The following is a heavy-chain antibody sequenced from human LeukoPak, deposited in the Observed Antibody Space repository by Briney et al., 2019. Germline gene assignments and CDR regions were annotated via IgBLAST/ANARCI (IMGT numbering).Heavy chain of an antibody. V-gene: IGHV1-69*05. D-gene: IGHD1/OR15-1a*01. J-gene: IGHJ4*02. CDR3: ARGLLAQYYMDV. CDR1: GGTFSSYA. CDR2: IIPMFGTT. Sequence: SVKVSCRASGGTFSSYAISWVRQAPGQGLEWMGGIIPMFGTTNYAQKLQGRVTITTDESTRTAYMELSSLRAEDTAVYYCARGLLAQYYMDVWGQGTLVTVSS.